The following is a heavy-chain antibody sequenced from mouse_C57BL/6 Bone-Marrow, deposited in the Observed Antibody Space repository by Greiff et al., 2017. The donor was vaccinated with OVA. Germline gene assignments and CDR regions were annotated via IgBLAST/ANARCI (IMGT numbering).Heavy chain of an antibody. D-gene: IGHD1-1*01. J-gene: IGHJ1*03. Sequence: QVQLQQPGAELVKPGASVKLSCKASGYTFTSYWMHWVKQRPGQGLEWIGMIHPNSGSTNYKEKFKSKATLTVDKSSSTAYMQLSSLTSEDSAVYYCAKGLTTVVAKYWYFDVWGTGTTVTVSA. CDR2: IHPNSGST. CDR1: GYTFTSYW. CDR3: AKGLTTVVAKYWYFDV. V-gene: IGHV1-64*01.